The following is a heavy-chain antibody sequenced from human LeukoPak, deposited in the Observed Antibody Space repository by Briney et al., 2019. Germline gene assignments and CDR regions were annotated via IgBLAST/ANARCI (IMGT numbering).Heavy chain of an antibody. J-gene: IGHJ3*02. CDR3: ARTVAGDNDAFDI. Sequence: GASVKVSCKASGYTFTGYYMHWVRQAPGQGLEWMGRINPNSGGTNYAQKFQGRVTMTRVTSISTAYMELSRLRSDDTAVYYCARTVAGDNDAFDIWGQGTMVTVSS. CDR1: GYTFTGYY. V-gene: IGHV1-2*06. D-gene: IGHD6-19*01. CDR2: INPNSGGT.